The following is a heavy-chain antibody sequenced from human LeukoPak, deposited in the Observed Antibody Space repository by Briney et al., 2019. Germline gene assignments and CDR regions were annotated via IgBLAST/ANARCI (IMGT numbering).Heavy chain of an antibody. CDR3: ARVQYDFWSGSYYFDY. CDR1: GYTFTGYY. Sequence: ASVKVSCKASGYTFTGYYMHWVRQAPRQGLEWMGWINPNSDGTNYAQKFQGRVTMTRDTSISTAYMELSRLRSDDMAVYYCARVQYDFWSGSYYFDYWGQGTLVTVSS. J-gene: IGHJ4*02. CDR2: INPNSDGT. V-gene: IGHV1-2*02. D-gene: IGHD3-3*01.